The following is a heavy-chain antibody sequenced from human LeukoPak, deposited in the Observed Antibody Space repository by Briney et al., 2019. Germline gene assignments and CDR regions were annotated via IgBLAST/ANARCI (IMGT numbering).Heavy chain of an antibody. CDR3: ARGSDCSGGSCYSYWYFDL. Sequence: GGSLRFYCAALAFTFSSYWMHWVRQPQGKGLMWLSCINSDGSSTSYADSVKGRVTIFRDNAKNTLYLQMNSLRAENTDMYYCARGSDCSGGSCYSYWYFDLWGRGTLVTVSS. V-gene: IGHV3-74*01. CDR2: INSDGSST. CDR1: AFTFSSYW. D-gene: IGHD2-15*01. J-gene: IGHJ2*01.